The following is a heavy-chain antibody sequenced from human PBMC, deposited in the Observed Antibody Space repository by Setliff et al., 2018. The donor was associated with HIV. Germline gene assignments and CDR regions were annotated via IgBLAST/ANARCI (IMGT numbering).Heavy chain of an antibody. V-gene: IGHV5-51*01. J-gene: IGHJ5*01. CDR1: GYTFTNYW. D-gene: IGHD3-3*01. CDR2: IYPGDSDT. CDR3: ARQPTDTSGYNNWFDS. Sequence: PGESLKISCRSSGYTFTNYWIGWVRQMPGRGLEWMGIIYPGDSDTRYSPSFEGQVTMSADKSINTAYLQWNSLKASDTAMYYCARQPTDTSGYNNWFDSWGQGTLVTVSS.